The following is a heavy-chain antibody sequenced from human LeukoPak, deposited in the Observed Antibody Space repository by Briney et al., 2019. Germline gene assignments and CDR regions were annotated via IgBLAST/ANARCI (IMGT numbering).Heavy chain of an antibody. CDR1: GGTFSSYA. Sequence: AASVKVSCKASGGTFSSYAISWVRQAPGQGPEWMGWISAYNGNTNYAQKLQGRVTMTTDTSTSTAYMELRSLRSDDTAVYYCARDSSGYYYWAPFDYWGQGTLVTVSS. CDR2: ISAYNGNT. V-gene: IGHV1-18*01. J-gene: IGHJ4*02. D-gene: IGHD3-22*01. CDR3: ARDSSGYYYWAPFDY.